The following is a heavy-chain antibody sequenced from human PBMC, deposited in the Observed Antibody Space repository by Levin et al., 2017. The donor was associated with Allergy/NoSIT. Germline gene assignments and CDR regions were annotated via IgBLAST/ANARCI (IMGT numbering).Heavy chain of an antibody. V-gene: IGHV4-4*07. CDR2: ISTSET. CDR3: ARVVGSTRGYYLDY. Sequence: SETLSLTCSVSGGAIRSSYWSWIRQSAGKGLEWIGRISTSETNYNPSLKGRVTMSLDTSKTQFSLKLGSVTAADTAVYYCARVVGSTRGYYLDYWGQGTLVTVSS. CDR1: GGAIRSSY. J-gene: IGHJ4*02. D-gene: IGHD1-26*01.